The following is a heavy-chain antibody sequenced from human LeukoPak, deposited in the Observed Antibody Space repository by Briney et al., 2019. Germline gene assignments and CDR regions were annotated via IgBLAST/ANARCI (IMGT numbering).Heavy chain of an antibody. J-gene: IGHJ6*03. Sequence: PSETLSLTCTVSGGSVSSHYWSWIRQPPGKGLEWIGYIYYSGSTDYNPSLKSRVRISVDTSTNQFSLTVSSVTAEDTAVYYCAKDRYDILSGYYNPRYYYYYMDVWGEGTTVTVSS. CDR3: AKDRYDILSGYYNPRYYYYYMDV. CDR2: IYYSGST. D-gene: IGHD3-9*01. V-gene: IGHV4-59*02. CDR1: GGSVSSHY.